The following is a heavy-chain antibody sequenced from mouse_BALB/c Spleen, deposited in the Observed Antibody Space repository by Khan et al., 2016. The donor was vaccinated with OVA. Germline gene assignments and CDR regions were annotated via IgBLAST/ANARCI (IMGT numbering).Heavy chain of an antibody. CDR1: GFNIKDTY. J-gene: IGHJ4*01. Sequence: VRLQQSGAALVKPGASVKLSCTVSGFNIKDTYMHWMKQRPEQGLDWIGRIDPANGNTKCDPKFQGQAIITADTSSNTAYMQLSSLTAEDTAVYYCANSLLLCAMDYWGQGTSVTVSS. CDR3: ANSLLLCAMDY. D-gene: IGHD1-2*01. CDR2: IDPANGNT. V-gene: IGHV14-3*02.